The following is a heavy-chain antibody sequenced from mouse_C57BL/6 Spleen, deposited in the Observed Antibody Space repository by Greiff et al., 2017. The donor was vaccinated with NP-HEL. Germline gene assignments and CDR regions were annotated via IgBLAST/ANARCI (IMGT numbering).Heavy chain of an antibody. Sequence: ESGPGLVKPSQSLSLTCSVTGYSITSGYYWNWIRQFPGNKLEWMGYISYDGSNHYNPSLKNRISITRYTSKNQVFLKLNSVTTEDTATYYCAREWGYWGQGTTLTVSS. CDR3: AREWGY. CDR1: GYSITSGYY. J-gene: IGHJ2*01. V-gene: IGHV3-6*01. CDR2: ISYDGSN.